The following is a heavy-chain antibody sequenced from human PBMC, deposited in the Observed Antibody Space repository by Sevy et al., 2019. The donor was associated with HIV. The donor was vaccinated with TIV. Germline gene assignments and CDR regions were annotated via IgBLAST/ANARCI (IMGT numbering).Heavy chain of an antibody. CDR3: ARVPFGAPRGAPMDV. V-gene: IGHV3-21*01. CDR1: GFTFSSYS. CDR2: ISSSSSYI. J-gene: IGHJ6*02. Sequence: AGSLRLSCAASGFTFSSYSMNWVLQAPGKALEWVSSISSSSSYIYYADSVKGRFTISRDNAKNSLYLQMNSLRAEDTAVYYCARVPFGAPRGAPMDVWGQGTTVTVSS. D-gene: IGHD3-10*01.